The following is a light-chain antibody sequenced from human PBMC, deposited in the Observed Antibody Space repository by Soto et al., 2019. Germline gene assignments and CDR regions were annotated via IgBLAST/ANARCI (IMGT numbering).Light chain of an antibody. J-gene: IGLJ1*01. Sequence: QSALTQPASVSGSLGQSITISCTGTTRDIAGYNYISWYQQLPGKAPKLMIYQVTIRPSGISNRFSGSKSGNTASLTISGLQAEDEADYYCTSFSSSTSLYVFGTGPKVTVL. CDR2: QVT. V-gene: IGLV2-14*01. CDR3: TSFSSSTSLYV. CDR1: TRDIAGYNY.